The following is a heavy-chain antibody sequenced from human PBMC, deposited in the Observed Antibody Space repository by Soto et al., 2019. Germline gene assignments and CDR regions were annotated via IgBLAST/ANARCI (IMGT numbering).Heavy chain of an antibody. J-gene: IGHJ4*02. D-gene: IGHD5-18*01. CDR2: IIPIFGTA. CDR1: GGTFSSYA. CDR3: ARVEYSYKLAKYFDY. V-gene: IGHV1-69*01. Sequence: QVQLVQSGAEVKKPGSSVKVSCKASGGTFSSYAISWVRQAPGQGLEWMGGIIPIFGTANYAQKFQGRVTITTDESTSQDYMELINLRSEDTAVYYCARVEYSYKLAKYFDYWGQGTLVTVSS.